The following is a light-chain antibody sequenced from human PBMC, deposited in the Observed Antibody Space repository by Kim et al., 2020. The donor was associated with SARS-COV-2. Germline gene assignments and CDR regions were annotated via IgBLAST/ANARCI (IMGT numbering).Light chain of an antibody. CDR3: QSYDSSNLWV. J-gene: IGLJ3*02. V-gene: IGLV6-57*02. CDR2: EDN. Sequence: NFMLTQPHSVSESPGKTVTISCTGSSGSIASNYVQWYQQRPGSAPTTVIYEDNQRPSGVPDRFSGSIDSSSNSASLTISGLKTVDEADYYCQSYDSSNLWVFGGGTQLTVL. CDR1: SGSIASNY.